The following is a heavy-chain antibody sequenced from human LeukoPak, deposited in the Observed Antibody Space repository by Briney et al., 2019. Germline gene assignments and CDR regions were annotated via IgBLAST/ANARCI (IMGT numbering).Heavy chain of an antibody. D-gene: IGHD6-25*01. Sequence: PSETLSLTCIVSGGSARSSIHYWGWIRQPPGKGLEWIGTIYYSGTTYYNPSLTSRVTMSVDTSKDQFSLNLTSVTAADTALYYCARHLGYTSVVEGGYFDFWGQGALVTVSS. CDR3: ARHLGYTSVVEGGYFDF. V-gene: IGHV4-39*01. CDR1: GGSARSSIHY. J-gene: IGHJ4*02. CDR2: IYYSGTT.